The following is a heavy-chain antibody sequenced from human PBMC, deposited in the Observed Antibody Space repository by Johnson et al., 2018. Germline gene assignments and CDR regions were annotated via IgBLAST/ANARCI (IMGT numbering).Heavy chain of an antibody. CDR2: ISPGDSAI. J-gene: IGHJ6*03. Sequence: QVQLQESGGGLVKPGGSLRLSCAASGFTVSDYYMSWIRQAPGKGHEWVSYISPGDSAIYYTDSVKGRFTMSRDNAKNSQYLQMDSLRADDTAIYYCARAHFRSSSCCYYYMDVWGEGTTVTVSS. D-gene: IGHD2-2*01. CDR3: ARAHFRSSSCCYYYMDV. CDR1: GFTVSDYY. V-gene: IGHV3-11*04.